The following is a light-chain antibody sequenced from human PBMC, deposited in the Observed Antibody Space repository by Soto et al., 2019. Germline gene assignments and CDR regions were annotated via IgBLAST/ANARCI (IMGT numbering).Light chain of an antibody. J-gene: IGKJ5*01. Sequence: DIQITQSPCSLSASIGDRVTISCRASQDISSSLNWYQHKSGKAPKLLIYAASGLHSGVPSRFSGSGFGTDFTLTISSLQPEDSAIYYCQQADTFPITFGQGTRLEIK. CDR1: QDISSS. CDR3: QQADTFPIT. V-gene: IGKV1-12*01. CDR2: AAS.